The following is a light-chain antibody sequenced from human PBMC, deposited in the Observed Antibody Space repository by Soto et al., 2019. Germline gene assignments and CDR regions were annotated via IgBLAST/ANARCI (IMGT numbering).Light chain of an antibody. CDR2: DAS. CDR3: QQYNSYSSTCP. J-gene: IGKJ1*01. V-gene: IGKV1-5*01. CDR1: QSISSW. Sequence: DIQMTQSPSTLSASVGDRVTITCRASQSISSWLAWYQQKPGKAPKLLIYDASSLESGVPSRFSGSGSGTEFPLTISSLQPDHFATYYCQQYNSYSSTCPFGQETKVEIK.